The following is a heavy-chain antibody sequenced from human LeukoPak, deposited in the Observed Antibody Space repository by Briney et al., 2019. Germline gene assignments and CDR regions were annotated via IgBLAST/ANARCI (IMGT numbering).Heavy chain of an antibody. CDR3: ATFNDYGDYVSFDY. J-gene: IGHJ4*02. CDR2: IYPGDSDT. Sequence: GESLKISCKGSGYRFTSYWIGWVRQMPGKGLEWMGIIYPGDSDTRYSPSFQGQVAISADKSISTAYLQWSSLRASDTAMYYCATFNDYGDYVSFDYWGQGTLVTVSS. D-gene: IGHD4-17*01. CDR1: GYRFTSYW. V-gene: IGHV5-51*01.